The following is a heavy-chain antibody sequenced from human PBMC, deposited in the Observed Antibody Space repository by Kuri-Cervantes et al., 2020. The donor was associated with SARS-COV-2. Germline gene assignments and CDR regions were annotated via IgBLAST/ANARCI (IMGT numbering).Heavy chain of an antibody. Sequence: ASVKVSCKASGYTFTSYDINWVRQATGQGLEWMGWMNPNSANTGYAQKFQGRVTITRNTSISTAYMELSSLRSEDTAVYYCASTSPSYCSSTSCYWYYMDVWGKGTTVTVSS. CDR1: GYTFTSYD. D-gene: IGHD2-2*01. J-gene: IGHJ6*03. CDR3: ASTSPSYCSSTSCYWYYMDV. CDR2: MNPNSANT. V-gene: IGHV1-8*03.